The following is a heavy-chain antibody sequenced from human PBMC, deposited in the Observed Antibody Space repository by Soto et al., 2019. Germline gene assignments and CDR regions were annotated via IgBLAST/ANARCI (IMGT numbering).Heavy chain of an antibody. J-gene: IGHJ6*04. CDR3: ARDSDAQAAAPPKNYGMDV. CDR2: IWYDGTNK. Sequence: PGGSLRLSCSTSGFTFSSYGIHWVRQAPGRGLEWMALIWYDGTNKYYSDSVKGRFFISRDKSKNMVFLGMKALRVDDTAVYYFARDSDAQAAAPPKNYGMDVWCKGTT. V-gene: IGHV3-33*01. D-gene: IGHD6-25*01. CDR1: GFTFSSYG.